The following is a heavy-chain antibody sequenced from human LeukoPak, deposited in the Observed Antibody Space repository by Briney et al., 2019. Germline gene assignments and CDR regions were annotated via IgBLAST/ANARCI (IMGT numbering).Heavy chain of an antibody. CDR1: GFTFSNYG. CDR3: ARDDCSGSSCYVGDYYYGMDV. CDR2: ICYDGSNK. Sequence: GGSLRLSCAASGFTFSNYGMHWVRQAPGKGLEWVAVICYDGSNKYYADSVKGRFTISRDNSKNTLFLQMNSLRAEDTAIYYCARDDCSGSSCYVGDYYYGMDVWGQGTTVTVSS. J-gene: IGHJ6*02. D-gene: IGHD2-2*01. V-gene: IGHV3-33*01.